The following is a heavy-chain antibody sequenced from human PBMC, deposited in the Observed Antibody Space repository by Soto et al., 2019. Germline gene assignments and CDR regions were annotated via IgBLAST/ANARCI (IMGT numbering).Heavy chain of an antibody. D-gene: IGHD6-13*01. CDR2: IYYSGST. Sequence: SETLSLTRTVSGGSISSGSYYWGWIRQPPGKGLEWIGSIYYSGSTYYNPSLKSRVTISVDTSKNQFSLKLSSVTAADTAVYYCARRQSSSWYGLWGQGTLVT. J-gene: IGHJ4*02. CDR1: GGSISSGSYY. V-gene: IGHV4-39*01. CDR3: ARRQSSSWYGL.